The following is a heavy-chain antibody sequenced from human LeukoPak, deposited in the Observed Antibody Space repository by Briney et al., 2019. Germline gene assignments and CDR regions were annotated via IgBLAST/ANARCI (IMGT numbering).Heavy chain of an antibody. D-gene: IGHD5-24*01. V-gene: IGHV3-21*06. CDR3: ARDRLLRRDGYNLEYYYYGMDV. Sequence: GGSLRLSCAASGFTFSSYSMNWVRQAPGKGLEWVSSISSSSSYIYYADSLKGRFTISRDNAKNSLYLQMNSLRAEDTAVYYCARDRLLRRDGYNLEYYYYGMDVWGQGTTVTVSS. CDR2: ISSSSSYI. J-gene: IGHJ6*02. CDR1: GFTFSSYS.